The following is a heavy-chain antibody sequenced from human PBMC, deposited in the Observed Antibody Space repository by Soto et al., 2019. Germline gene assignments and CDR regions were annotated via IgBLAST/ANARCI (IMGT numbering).Heavy chain of an antibody. V-gene: IGHV1-18*01. CDR3: ARAAPNYYGSGHAFDI. Sequence: ASVKVSCKASGYTFTSYGISWVRQAPGQGLEWMGWISAYNGNTNYAQKLQGRVTMTTDTSTSTAYMELGSLRSDDTAVYYRARAAPNYYGSGHAFDIWGQGTMVTVSS. CDR2: ISAYNGNT. D-gene: IGHD3-10*01. J-gene: IGHJ3*02. CDR1: GYTFTSYG.